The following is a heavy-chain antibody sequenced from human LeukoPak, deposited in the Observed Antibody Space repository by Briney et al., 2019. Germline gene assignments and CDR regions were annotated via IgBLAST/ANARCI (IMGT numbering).Heavy chain of an antibody. CDR2: IKPDGSQR. V-gene: IGHV3-7*01. J-gene: IGHJ4*02. D-gene: IGHD3-16*01. CDR1: GFTVSDHY. CDR3: ARDDASSSFTY. Sequence: GGSLRLSCVASGFTVSDHYIDWVRQAPGMGLEWVASIKPDGSQRDYVDSVKGRFTISRDNAQNSLYLQMNSLRVEDTAVYYCARDDASSSFTYWGQGALVTVSS.